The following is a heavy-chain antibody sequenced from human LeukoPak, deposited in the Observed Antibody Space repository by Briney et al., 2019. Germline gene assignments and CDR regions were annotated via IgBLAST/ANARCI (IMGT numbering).Heavy chain of an antibody. J-gene: IGHJ4*02. CDR3: ARDRRGPFDY. D-gene: IGHD3-10*01. CDR2: IKQDGSEK. CDR1: GFTFSSYW. Sequence: GGSLRLSCAASGFTFSSYWMSWVRQAPGKGLEWVANIKQDGSEKYYVDSLKGRFTISRDNAKNSLYLQMNSLRADDTGVYYCARDRRGPFDYWRQGTLVTVSS. V-gene: IGHV3-7*03.